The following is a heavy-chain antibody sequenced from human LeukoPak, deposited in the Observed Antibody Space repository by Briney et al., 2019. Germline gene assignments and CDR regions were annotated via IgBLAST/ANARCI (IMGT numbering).Heavy chain of an antibody. V-gene: IGHV5-51*01. J-gene: IGHJ4*02. CDR2: IYPGNSDI. D-gene: IGHD2-2*01. CDR3: ARHLSSITSCPNY. Sequence: GESLKISCKGSGYSFASYWIAWVRQMPGKGLEWMGVIYPGNSDITYSPSFQGQVTISDDKSVSTAYLHWSSLKASDTAIYYCARHLSSITSCPNYWGQGTLVTVSS. CDR1: GYSFASYW.